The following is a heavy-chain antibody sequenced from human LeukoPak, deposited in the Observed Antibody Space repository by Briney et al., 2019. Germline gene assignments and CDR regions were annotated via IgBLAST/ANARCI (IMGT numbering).Heavy chain of an antibody. CDR1: GFTLSGYD. CDR3: ARTSLSGWYDS. Sequence: GGSLRHSCAASGFTLSGYDMHWVRQAPGKGQEWVSAIGIDGDTYYPGSVKGRYTISRENAKNSLYLQMNSLRGGDTAVYYCARTSLSGWYDSWGQGTLVTVSS. J-gene: IGHJ5*01. V-gene: IGHV3-13*01. CDR2: IGIDGDT. D-gene: IGHD6-19*01.